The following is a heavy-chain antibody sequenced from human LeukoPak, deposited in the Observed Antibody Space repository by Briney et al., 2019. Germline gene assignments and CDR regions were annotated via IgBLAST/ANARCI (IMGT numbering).Heavy chain of an antibody. J-gene: IGHJ4*02. CDR2: IKSKTCGGTT. V-gene: IGHV3-15*01. CDR1: GFTFINSR. CDR3: TPTMIVVVRYFDY. D-gene: IGHD3-22*01. Sequence: GGSLRLSCPASGFTFINSRMNWVGQSTGKGLEWVGRIKSKTCGGTTDYAAPVKGRFTISRKDSKNTLYLQINSMKTQFIAVYYCTPTMIVVVRYFDYWGQGTLVTVSS.